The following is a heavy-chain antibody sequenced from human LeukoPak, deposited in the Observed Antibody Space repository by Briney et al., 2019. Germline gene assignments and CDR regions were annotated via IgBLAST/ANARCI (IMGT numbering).Heavy chain of an antibody. J-gene: IGHJ4*02. CDR3: VIWGDYDVLSGYYVPEY. CDR2: ITGSGTTK. V-gene: IGHV3-23*01. CDR1: GFTFSNYT. D-gene: IGHD3-9*01. Sequence: GGSLRLSSVASGFTFSNYTMSWGPHAPGERVEWGSPITGSGTTKYSEDSLKGRFTISRDNSKNTVFLQMNILSHEDTAIYYCVIWGDYDVLSGYYVPEYWGQGALVT.